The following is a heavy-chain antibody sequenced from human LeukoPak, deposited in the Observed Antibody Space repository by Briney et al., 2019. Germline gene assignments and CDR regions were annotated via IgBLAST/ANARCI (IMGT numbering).Heavy chain of an antibody. J-gene: IGHJ4*02. CDR3: ARVYSSGWFDY. CDR2: IYYSGST. Sequence: MASETLSFTCTVPGGSISSSSYYWGWIRQPPGKGLEWIGSIYYSGSTYYNPSLKSRVTISVDTSKNQFSLKLSSVPDADTAVYYCARVYSSGWFDYWGQGTLLTVSS. V-gene: IGHV4-39*01. CDR1: GGSISSSSYY. D-gene: IGHD6-19*01.